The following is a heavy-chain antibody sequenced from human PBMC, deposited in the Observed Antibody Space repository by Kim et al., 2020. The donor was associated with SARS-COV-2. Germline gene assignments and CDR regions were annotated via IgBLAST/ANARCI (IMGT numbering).Heavy chain of an antibody. J-gene: IGHJ4*02. V-gene: IGHV4-38-2*02. D-gene: IGHD3-22*01. Sequence: SETLSLTCTVSGYSISSGYYWGWIRQPPGKGLEWIGSIYHSGSTYYNPSLKSRVTISVDTSKNQFSLKLSSVTAADTAVYYCARATGFSITMIVVVITYFDYWGQGTLVTVSS. CDR2: IYHSGST. CDR3: ARATGFSITMIVVVITYFDY. CDR1: GYSISSGYY.